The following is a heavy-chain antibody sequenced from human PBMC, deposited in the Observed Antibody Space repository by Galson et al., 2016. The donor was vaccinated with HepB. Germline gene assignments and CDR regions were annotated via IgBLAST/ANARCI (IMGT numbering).Heavy chain of an antibody. J-gene: IGHJ4*02. Sequence: SLRLSCAASGFTFRSSVMRWVRQAPGEGLEWVSSISGSGGSTYNADSVKGRFTISRDNSKSTLYLQMTSLTVEDTAIYYCAKSGEMATIGRVDDYWGQGALVTVSS. D-gene: IGHD5-24*01. V-gene: IGHV3-23*01. CDR2: ISGSGGST. CDR1: GFTFRSSV. CDR3: AKSGEMATIGRVDDY.